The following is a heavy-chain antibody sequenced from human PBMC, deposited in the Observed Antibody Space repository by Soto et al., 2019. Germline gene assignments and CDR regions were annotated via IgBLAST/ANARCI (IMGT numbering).Heavy chain of an antibody. CDR2: ISAYNGNT. D-gene: IGHD3-10*01. Sequence: ASVKVSCTASGYTFTSYGISWVRQAPGQGLEWMGWISAYNGNTNYAQKIQGRVTMTTDTSTSTAYMELRSLRSDDTAVYYFARVFYYGSGSYSPENWFDPWGQGTLVTVSS. V-gene: IGHV1-18*01. CDR3: ARVFYYGSGSYSPENWFDP. J-gene: IGHJ5*02. CDR1: GYTFTSYG.